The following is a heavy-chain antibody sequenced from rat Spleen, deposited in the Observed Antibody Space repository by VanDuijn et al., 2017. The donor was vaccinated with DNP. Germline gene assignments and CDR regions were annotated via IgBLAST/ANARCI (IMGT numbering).Heavy chain of an antibody. CDR2: ISTSGGSF. D-gene: IGHD4-3*01. CDR1: GFTFSHYD. V-gene: IGHV5-25*01. CDR3: VRWNSGHFDY. J-gene: IGHJ2*01. Sequence: EGQLVESGGGLVQPGRSLKLSCAASGFTFSHYDMAWVRQAPTKGLEWVASISTSGGSFYYRDSVKGRFTVSRDNAKSTLYLQMNTLRSEDMATYYCVRWNSGHFDYWGQGVMVTVSS.